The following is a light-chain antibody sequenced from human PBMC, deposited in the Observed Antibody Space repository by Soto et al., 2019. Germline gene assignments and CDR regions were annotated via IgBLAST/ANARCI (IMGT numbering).Light chain of an antibody. CDR1: SSDVGGYNY. CDR3: SSYTSSSTLMV. Sequence: QSALTQRASVSGSPGQSITISCTGTSSDVGGYNYVSWYQQHPGKAPKLMIYDVSNRPSGVSNRFSGSKSGNTASLTISGLQAEDEADYYCSSYTSSSTLMVFGVGTKLTVL. V-gene: IGLV2-14*01. J-gene: IGLJ2*01. CDR2: DVS.